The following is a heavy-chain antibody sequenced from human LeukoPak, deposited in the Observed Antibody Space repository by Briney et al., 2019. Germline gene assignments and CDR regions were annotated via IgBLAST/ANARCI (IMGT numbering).Heavy chain of an antibody. J-gene: IGHJ3*02. CDR3: ARDRLPSIRSGFAFDI. D-gene: IGHD3-10*01. CDR1: GGSISSGDYY. V-gene: IGHV4-30-4*01. Sequence: SETLSLTCTVSGGSISSGDYYWSWIRQPPGKGLEWIGYIYYSGSTYYNPSLKSRVTISVDTSKNQFSLKLSSVTAADTAVYYCARDRLPSIRSGFAFDIWGQGTMVTVSS. CDR2: IYYSGST.